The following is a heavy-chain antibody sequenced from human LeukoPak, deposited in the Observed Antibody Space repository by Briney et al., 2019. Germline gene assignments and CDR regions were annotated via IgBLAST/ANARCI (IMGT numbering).Heavy chain of an antibody. CDR2: SSYDGSND. Sequence: GGSLRLSCAASGFTFNPYAIHWVRQAPGKGLEWLAISSYDGSNDHYADSVKGRFTISRDNAKNTLYLQMNSLRIEDTAVYYCARDKDAYGDYSAAFDIWGQAARVTVSP. CDR3: ARDKDAYGDYSAAFDI. D-gene: IGHD4-17*01. CDR1: GFTFNPYA. J-gene: IGHJ3*02. V-gene: IGHV3-30-3*01.